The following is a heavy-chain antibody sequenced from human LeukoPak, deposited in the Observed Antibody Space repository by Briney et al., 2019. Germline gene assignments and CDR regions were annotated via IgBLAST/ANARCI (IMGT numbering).Heavy chain of an antibody. CDR2: ISSSSSYI. Sequence: GGSLRLSCAASGFTFSSYSMNWVRQAPGKGLEWVSSISSSSSYIYYADSVKGRFTISRDNAKNSLYLQMNSLGAEDTAVYYRARDREYSSGWNSDYWGQGTLVTVSS. CDR3: ARDREYSSGWNSDY. J-gene: IGHJ4*02. D-gene: IGHD6-19*01. CDR1: GFTFSSYS. V-gene: IGHV3-21*01.